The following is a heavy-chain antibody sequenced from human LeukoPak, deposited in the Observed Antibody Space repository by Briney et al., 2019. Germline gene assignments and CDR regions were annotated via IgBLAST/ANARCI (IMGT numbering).Heavy chain of an antibody. CDR1: GGSISSSSYF. Sequence: SETLSLTCTVSGGSISSSSYFWAWIRQPPGKGLEWIGSIHFSGSAYYNPSLKSRVTISVDTSKNHFSLKVSSVTAADTAVYSYSCMSRGRQLVPYYFDCWGQGTLVTVSS. CDR2: IHFSGSA. D-gene: IGHD6-13*01. J-gene: IGHJ4*02. CDR3: SCMSRGRQLVPYYFDC. V-gene: IGHV4-39*02.